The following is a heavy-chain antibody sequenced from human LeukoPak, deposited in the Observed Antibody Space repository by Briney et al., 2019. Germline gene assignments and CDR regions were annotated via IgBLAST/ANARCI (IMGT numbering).Heavy chain of an antibody. Sequence: ASVKVSCKASGYTFTDSDIHWVRQAPGQGLQWMGWIKPNSGETRYTQKFQGRVTMTTDTSISTAYMELSRLRSDDTAVYYCARDRAPRVTSTMDVWGKGTTVTVSS. V-gene: IGHV1-2*02. CDR3: ARDRAPRVTSTMDV. D-gene: IGHD4-11*01. CDR1: GYTFTDSD. CDR2: IKPNSGET. J-gene: IGHJ6*03.